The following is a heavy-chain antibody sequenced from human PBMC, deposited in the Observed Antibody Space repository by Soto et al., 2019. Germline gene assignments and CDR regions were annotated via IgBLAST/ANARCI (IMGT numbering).Heavy chain of an antibody. CDR1: GFTFSSYS. V-gene: IGHV3-21*01. J-gene: IGHJ4*02. CDR2: ISSSSSYI. Sequence: EVQLVESGGGLVKPGGSLRLSCAASGFTFSSYSMNWVRQAPGKGLEWVSYISSSSSYIYYADSVKGRFTISRDNAKNSLYLQMNSLRAEDTAVYYCARVVVVAATLLDYWGQGTLVTVSS. CDR3: ARVVVVAATLLDY. D-gene: IGHD2-15*01.